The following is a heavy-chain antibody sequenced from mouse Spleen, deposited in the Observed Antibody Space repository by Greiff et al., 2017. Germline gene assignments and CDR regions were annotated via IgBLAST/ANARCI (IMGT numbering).Heavy chain of an antibody. J-gene: IGHJ4*01. CDR1: GYTFTSYW. CDR2: IYPGNSDT. CDR3: TREDGSSYVGAMDY. V-gene: IGHV1-5*01. Sequence: VQLQQSGTVLARPGASVKMSCKTSGYTFTSYWMHWVKQRPGQGLEWIGAIYPGNSDTSYNQKFKGKAKLTAVTSASTAYMELSSLTNEDSAVYYCTREDGSSYVGAMDYWGQGTSVTVSS. D-gene: IGHD1-1*01.